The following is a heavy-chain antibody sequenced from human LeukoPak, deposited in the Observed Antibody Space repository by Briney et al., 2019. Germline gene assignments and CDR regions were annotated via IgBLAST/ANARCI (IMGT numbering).Heavy chain of an antibody. Sequence: GASVKVSCKASGYTFTSYAMHWVRQAPGQRLEWMRWINAGNGNTKYSQKFQGRVTITRDTSASTAYMELSSLRSEDTAVYYCARDRCSGGSCYQGGAFDIWGQGTMVTVSS. J-gene: IGHJ3*02. D-gene: IGHD2-15*01. CDR3: ARDRCSGGSCYQGGAFDI. CDR2: INAGNGNT. CDR1: GYTFTSYA. V-gene: IGHV1-3*01.